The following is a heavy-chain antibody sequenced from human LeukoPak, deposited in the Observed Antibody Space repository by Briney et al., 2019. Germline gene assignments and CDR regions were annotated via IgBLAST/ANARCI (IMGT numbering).Heavy chain of an antibody. CDR1: GYTFTSYG. CDR2: ISAYNGNT. Sequence: APVKVSCKASGYTFTSYGISWVRQAPGQGLEWMGWISAYNGNTNYAQKLQGRVTMTTDTSTSTAYMELRSLRSDDTAVYYCATTSYYDILTGYYKGQRRNYYYGMDVWGQGTTVTVSS. V-gene: IGHV1-18*01. CDR3: ATTSYYDILTGYYKGQRRNYYYGMDV. J-gene: IGHJ6*02. D-gene: IGHD3-9*01.